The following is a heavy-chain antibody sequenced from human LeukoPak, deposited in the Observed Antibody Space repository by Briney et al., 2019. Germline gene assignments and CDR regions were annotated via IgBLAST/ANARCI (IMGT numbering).Heavy chain of an antibody. CDR3: ARDPPLHYYDSSGYTIDTSYYFDY. J-gene: IGHJ4*02. CDR1: GYTFTSYG. CDR2: ISAYNGNT. V-gene: IGHV1-18*01. Sequence: VASVKVSCKASGYTFTSYGISWVRQAPGQGLEWMGWISAYNGNTNYAQKLQGRVTMTTDTSTSTAYMELRSLRSDDTAVYYCARDPPLHYYDSSGYTIDTSYYFDYWGQGTLVTVSS. D-gene: IGHD3-22*01.